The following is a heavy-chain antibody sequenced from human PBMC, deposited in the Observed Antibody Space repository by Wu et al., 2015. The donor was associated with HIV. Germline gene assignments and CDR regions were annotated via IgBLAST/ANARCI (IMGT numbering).Heavy chain of an antibody. CDR2: ISAYNSNT. CDR3: ARVLFGSSSSDYYYYYMDV. V-gene: IGHV1-18*01. D-gene: IGHD6-6*01. CDR1: GYTFTSYG. J-gene: IGHJ6*03. Sequence: QVQLVQSGGEVKKPGASVKLSCKASGYTFTSYGISWVRQAPGQGLEWMGWISAYNSNTNYAQKLRGRVTMTTDTSTSTAYMELRSLRSDDTAVYYCARVLFGSSSSDYYYYYMDVWGKGTTVTVSS.